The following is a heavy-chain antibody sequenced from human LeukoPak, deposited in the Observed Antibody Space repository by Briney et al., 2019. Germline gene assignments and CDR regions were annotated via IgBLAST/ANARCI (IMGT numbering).Heavy chain of an antibody. D-gene: IGHD3-10*01. CDR1: GFTFSSYG. Sequence: GRSLRLSCAASGFTFSSYGMHWVRQAPGKGLEWVAVISYDGSNKYYADSVKGRFTISRDNSKNTLYLQMNSLRAEGTAVFYCARDHYYGSGSHLTDAFDIWGQGTMVTVSS. V-gene: IGHV3-30*19. CDR3: ARDHYYGSGSHLTDAFDI. J-gene: IGHJ3*02. CDR2: ISYDGSNK.